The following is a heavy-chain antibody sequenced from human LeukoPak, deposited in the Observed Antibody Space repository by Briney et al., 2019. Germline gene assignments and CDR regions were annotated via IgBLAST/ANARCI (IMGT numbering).Heavy chain of an antibody. J-gene: IGHJ3*01. D-gene: IGHD2-8*01. V-gene: IGHV3-23*01. CDR3: AKGKINHNGAFDA. CDR1: GFSFGSYP. Sequence: GGSLRLSCAGSGFSFGSYPMSWVRQAPGKGLEWVSSISDFVDNTYYADTVKGRFTISRDNSEKSLYLQMSSLRVEDTAVYYCAKGKINHNGAFDAWGQGTRVTVSS. CDR2: ISDFVDNT.